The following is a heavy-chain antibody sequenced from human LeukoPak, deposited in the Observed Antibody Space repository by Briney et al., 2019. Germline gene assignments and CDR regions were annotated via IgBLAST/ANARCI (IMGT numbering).Heavy chain of an antibody. CDR1: GYTFTSYA. CDR3: ARRGSLDIVVVPAAMGFDY. V-gene: IGHV1-3*01. J-gene: IGHJ4*02. CDR2: INASNGNT. Sequence: ASVKVSCKASGYTFTSYAMHWVRQAPGQRLEWMGWINASNGNTKYSQKFQGRVTITRDTSASTAYMELSSLRSEDTAVYYCARRGSLDIVVVPAAMGFDYWGQGTLVTVSS. D-gene: IGHD2-2*03.